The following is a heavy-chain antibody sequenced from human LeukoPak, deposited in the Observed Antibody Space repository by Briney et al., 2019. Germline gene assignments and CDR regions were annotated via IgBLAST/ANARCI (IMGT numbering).Heavy chain of an antibody. J-gene: IGHJ4*02. Sequence: SETLTLTCAVYGGSFSSYYWSWIRQPPGKGLEWIGEINHGGSTNYNPSLKSRVTISVDPSKNQFSLKLSSVTAADTAVYYCARAYYDFWSGYYRYFDYWGQGTLVTVSS. D-gene: IGHD3-3*01. V-gene: IGHV4-34*01. CDR3: ARAYYDFWSGYYRYFDY. CDR2: INHGGST. CDR1: GGSFSSYY.